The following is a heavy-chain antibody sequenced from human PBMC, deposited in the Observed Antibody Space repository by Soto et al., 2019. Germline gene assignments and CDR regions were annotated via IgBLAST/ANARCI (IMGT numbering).Heavy chain of an antibody. J-gene: IGHJ4*02. D-gene: IGHD3-10*01. CDR1: GFTFSSFW. Sequence: EVQLVESGGGLVQPGGSLRLSCAVSGFTFSSFWMHWVRQAPGEGLVWVSRINTDGSRTSYADSVKGRFTISRDNANNTLYLQMNSLRVEDTAMYYCAKRGVDTFGLSYWGQGTLVTVSS. V-gene: IGHV3-74*01. CDR3: AKRGVDTFGLSY. CDR2: INTDGSRT.